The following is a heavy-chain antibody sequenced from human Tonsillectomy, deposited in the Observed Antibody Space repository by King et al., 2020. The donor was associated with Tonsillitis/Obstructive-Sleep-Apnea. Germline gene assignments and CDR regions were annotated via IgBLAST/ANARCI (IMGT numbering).Heavy chain of an antibody. Sequence: EVQLVESGGGLVKPGGSLTLSCAASGFTFSTYTMVWVRQAPGKGLEWVSSITSSGSYIFYADSVKGRFTISRYNAKNPLDLQMSSLRAEDKAVYYCAKELRDVEWLLGVPWFDPGGQGTLVTVPA. CDR3: AKELRDVEWLLGVPWFDP. V-gene: IGHV3-21*01. D-gene: IGHD3-3*01. J-gene: IGHJ5*02. CDR2: ITSSGSYI. CDR1: GFTFSTYT.